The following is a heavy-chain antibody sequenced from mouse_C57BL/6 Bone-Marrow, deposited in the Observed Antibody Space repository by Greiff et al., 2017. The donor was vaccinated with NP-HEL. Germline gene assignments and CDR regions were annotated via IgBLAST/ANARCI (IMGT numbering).Heavy chain of an antibody. CDR1: GYTFTSYW. CDR3: ARDFDYDRYWYFDV. CDR2: IYPGSGST. D-gene: IGHD2-4*01. Sequence: VQLQQPGAELVKPGASVKMSCKASGYTFTSYWITWVKQRPGQGLEWIGDIYPGSGSTNYNEKFKSKATLTVDKSSSTAYMQLSSLTSEDSAVYYCARDFDYDRYWYFDVWGTGTTVTVSS. J-gene: IGHJ1*03. V-gene: IGHV1-55*01.